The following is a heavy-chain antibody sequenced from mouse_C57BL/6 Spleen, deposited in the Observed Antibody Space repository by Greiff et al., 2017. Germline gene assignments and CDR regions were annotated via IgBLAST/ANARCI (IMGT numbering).Heavy chain of an antibody. CDR3: ARERLRRAMDY. Sequence: DVQLQESGPGLVKPSQSLSLTCSVTGYSITSGYYWNWIRQFPGNKLEWMGYISYDGSNNYNPSLKNRISITRDTSKNQFFLKLNSVTTEDTATYYCARERLRRAMDYWGQGTSVTVSS. V-gene: IGHV3-6*01. CDR1: GYSITSGYY. J-gene: IGHJ4*01. D-gene: IGHD2-2*01. CDR2: ISYDGSN.